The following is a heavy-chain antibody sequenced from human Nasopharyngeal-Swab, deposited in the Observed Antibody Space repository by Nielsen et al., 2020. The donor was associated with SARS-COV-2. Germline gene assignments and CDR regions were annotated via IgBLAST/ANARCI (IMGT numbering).Heavy chain of an antibody. Sequence: SLKISCVASGFIFDDYSMHWVRQGPGRALEWVSGIAWNSVVIGYAESVKGQSTISRDNAKNSLYLEMNSLRPEDTALYYCIKGVDITSRTARAFDIWGQGTMVTVSS. CDR2: IAWNSVVI. CDR1: GFIFDDYS. V-gene: IGHV3-9*01. CDR3: IKGVDITSRTARAFDI. J-gene: IGHJ3*02. D-gene: IGHD5-12*01.